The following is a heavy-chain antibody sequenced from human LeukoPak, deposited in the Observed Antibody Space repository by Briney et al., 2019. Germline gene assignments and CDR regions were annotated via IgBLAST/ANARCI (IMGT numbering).Heavy chain of an antibody. Sequence: PGGSLRLSCAASGFTFSSYSVNWVRQAPGKGLERVSSISTTSTYIYYADSVKGRFTISRDNAKSSLYLQMNSLRAEDTAVYYCARDVHSDYDYYAMDVWGQGTTVTLSS. CDR3: ARDVHSDYDYYAMDV. J-gene: IGHJ6*02. V-gene: IGHV3-21*01. CDR1: GFTFSSYS. CDR2: ISTTSTYI. D-gene: IGHD4-11*01.